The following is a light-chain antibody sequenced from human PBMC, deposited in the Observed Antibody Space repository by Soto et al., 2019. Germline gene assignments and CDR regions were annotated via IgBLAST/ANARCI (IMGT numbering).Light chain of an antibody. J-gene: IGKJ1*01. CDR2: VAS. Sequence: EIVLTQSPGTLPLSPGERATLSCRASQSVSSSYLAWYQQKPGQAPRLLIYVASSRATGIPDRFSGSGSGTDFTLTISRLEPEDFAVYYFQQYGSSAWTFGQGTKVEIK. CDR1: QSVSSSY. V-gene: IGKV3-20*01. CDR3: QQYGSSAWT.